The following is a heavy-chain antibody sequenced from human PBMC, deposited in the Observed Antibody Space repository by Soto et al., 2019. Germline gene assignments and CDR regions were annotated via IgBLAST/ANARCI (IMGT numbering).Heavy chain of an antibody. V-gene: IGHV1-69*04. CDR3: ARETRAPVDTALLTHFDY. J-gene: IGHJ4*02. CDR2: IIPILGIA. D-gene: IGHD5-18*01. CDR1: GGTFSSYT. Sequence: SGKVSCKASGGTFSSYTISWVRQAPGQGLEWMGRIIPILGIANYAQKFQGRVTITADKSTSTAYMEVSSLRSEDTAVYYCARETRAPVDTALLTHFDYRGQGTQVPVSS.